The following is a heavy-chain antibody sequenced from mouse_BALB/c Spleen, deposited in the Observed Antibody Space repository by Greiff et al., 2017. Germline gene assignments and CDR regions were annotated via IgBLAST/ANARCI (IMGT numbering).Heavy chain of an antibody. CDR3: ARDYYGSSRNFAY. V-gene: IGHV5-6-3*01. CDR1: GFTFSSYG. J-gene: IGHJ3*01. Sequence: EVQRVESGGGLVQPGGSLKLSCAASGFTFSSYGMSWVRQTPDKRLELVATINSNGGSTYYPDSVKGRFTISRDNAKNTLYLQMSSLKSEDTAMYYCARDYYGSSRNFAYWGQGTLVTVSA. CDR2: INSNGGST. D-gene: IGHD1-1*01.